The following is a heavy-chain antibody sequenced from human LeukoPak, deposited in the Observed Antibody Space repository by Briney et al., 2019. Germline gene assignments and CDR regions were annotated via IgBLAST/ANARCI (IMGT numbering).Heavy chain of an antibody. J-gene: IGHJ5*02. D-gene: IGHD3-22*01. CDR2: IKSKATGGTT. V-gene: IGHV3-15*01. CDR3: TSTVSWFDP. Sequence: PGGSLRLSCAASGFTFRDAWMNWVRQAPGKGLEWVCRIKSKATGGTTDYAAPVKGRLTTLTNNSKNTLYLDMNSLTTEDTAVYYCTSTVSWFDPWGQGTLVTVSS. CDR1: GFTFRDAW.